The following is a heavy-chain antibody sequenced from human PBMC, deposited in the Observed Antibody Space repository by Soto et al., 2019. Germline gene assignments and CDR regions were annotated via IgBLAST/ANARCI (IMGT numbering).Heavy chain of an antibody. D-gene: IGHD3-10*01. CDR3: ATHAGGGGY. CDR2: IYSGGYT. CDR1: GFTVSNNY. V-gene: IGHV3-53*01. Sequence: EVQLVESGGGLIQPGGSLRLSCAVSGFTVSNNYMSWVRQAPGKGLEGVSVIYSGGYTAYGDSVKGRFTISRDNSKNTLFLKMKTLGAGGPAGYYCATHAGGGGYWGQGTLVTVSS. J-gene: IGHJ4*02.